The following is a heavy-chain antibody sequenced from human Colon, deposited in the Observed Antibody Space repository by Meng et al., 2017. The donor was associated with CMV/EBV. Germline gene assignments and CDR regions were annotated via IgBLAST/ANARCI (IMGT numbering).Heavy chain of an antibody. J-gene: IGHJ6*02. CDR1: GGSISSYY. Sequence: SETLSLTCTVSGGSISSYYWSWIRQHPGKGLEWIGYIYYSGSTNYNPSLKSRVTISVDTSKNQFSLKLSSVTAADTAVYYCARADSLTTADYYYYGMDVWGQGTTVTVSS. CDR3: ARADSLTTADYYYYGMDV. D-gene: IGHD4-11*01. CDR2: IYYSGST. V-gene: IGHV4-59*01.